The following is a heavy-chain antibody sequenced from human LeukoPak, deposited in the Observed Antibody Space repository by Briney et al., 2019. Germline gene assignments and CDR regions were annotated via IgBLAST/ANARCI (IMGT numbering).Heavy chain of an antibody. J-gene: IGHJ4*02. Sequence: SETLSLTCTVSGGSISSSSYYWGWIRQPPGKGLEWIGSIYYSGRTYYNPSLKSRVTISVDTSKNQFSLKLSSVTAADTAVYYCARGVGRLTMIVVVFVGGSYYFDYWGQGTLVTVSS. CDR1: GGSISSSSYY. CDR2: IYYSGRT. V-gene: IGHV4-39*07. CDR3: ARGVGRLTMIVVVFVGGSYYFDY. D-gene: IGHD3-22*01.